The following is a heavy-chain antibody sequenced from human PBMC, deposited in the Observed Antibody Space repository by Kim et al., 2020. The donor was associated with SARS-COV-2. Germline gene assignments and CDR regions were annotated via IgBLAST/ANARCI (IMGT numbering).Heavy chain of an antibody. D-gene: IGHD5-18*01. CDR3: ARGEPTWIQLWLPY. V-gene: IGHV3-33*01. J-gene: IGHJ4*02. CDR1: GFTFSSYG. Sequence: GGSLRLSCAASGFTFSSYGMHWVRQAPGKGLEWVAVIWYDGSNKYYADSVKGRFTISRDNSKNTLYLQMNSLRAEDTAVYYCARGEPTWIQLWLPYWGQGTLVTVSS. CDR2: IWYDGSNK.